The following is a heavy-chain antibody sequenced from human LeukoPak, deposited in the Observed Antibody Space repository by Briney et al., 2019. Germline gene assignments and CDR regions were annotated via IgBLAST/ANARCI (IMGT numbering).Heavy chain of an antibody. CDR2: IIPIFGTA. J-gene: IGHJ4*02. CDR3: ARLEDYGGGAPFGY. V-gene: IGHV1-69*06. D-gene: IGHD4-23*01. Sequence: GSSVKVSCKASGGTFSSYAISWVRQAPGQGLEWMGGIIPIFGTANYAQKFQGRVTITADKSTSTAYMELSSLRSEDTAVYYCARLEDYGGGAPFGYWGQGTLVTVSS. CDR1: GGTFSSYA.